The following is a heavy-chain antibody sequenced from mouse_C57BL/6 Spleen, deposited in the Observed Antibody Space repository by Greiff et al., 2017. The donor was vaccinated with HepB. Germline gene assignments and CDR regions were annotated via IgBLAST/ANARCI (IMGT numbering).Heavy chain of an antibody. CDR3: ARGDFAY. Sequence: EVKLMESGPELVKPGASVKISCKASGYSFTGYYMNWVKQSPEKSLEWIGEINPSTGGTTYNQKFKAKATLTVDKSSSTAYMQLKSLTSEDSAVYYCARGDFAYWGQGTLVTVSA. V-gene: IGHV1-42*01. J-gene: IGHJ3*01. CDR2: INPSTGGT. CDR1: GYSFTGYY.